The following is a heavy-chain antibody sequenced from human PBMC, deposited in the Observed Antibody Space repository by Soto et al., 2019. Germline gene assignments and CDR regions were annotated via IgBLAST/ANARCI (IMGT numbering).Heavy chain of an antibody. CDR3: TKGATSPFDS. J-gene: IGHJ4*02. V-gene: IGHV4-34*03. Sequence: SETLSLTCTVSGGSFSGFFWTWIRQPPGKGLEWIGEINHSGTTNYNSSLKSRVTISQDMSENQFSLSLTSLTVADTAIYYCTKGATSPFDSWGQGTRVTVSS. D-gene: IGHD1-1*01. CDR1: GGSFSGFF. CDR2: INHSGTT.